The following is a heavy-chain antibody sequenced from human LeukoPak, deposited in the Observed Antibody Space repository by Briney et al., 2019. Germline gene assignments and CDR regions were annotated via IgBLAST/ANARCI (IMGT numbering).Heavy chain of an antibody. V-gene: IGHV3-15*01. Sequence: GGSLRLSCAASGFTFSNAWMSWVRQAPGKGLEWVGRIKSKTDGGTTDYAAPVKGRFTISRDDSKNTLYLQMNSLKTEDTAVYYCTTANYDSSGYYSGGWDYWGQGTLVTVSS. CDR1: GFTFSNAW. D-gene: IGHD3-22*01. CDR3: TTANYDSSGYYSGGWDY. CDR2: IKSKTDGGTT. J-gene: IGHJ4*02.